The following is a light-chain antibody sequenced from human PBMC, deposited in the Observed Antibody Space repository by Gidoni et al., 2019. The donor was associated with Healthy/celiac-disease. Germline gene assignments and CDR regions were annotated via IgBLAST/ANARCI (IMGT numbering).Light chain of an antibody. CDR1: SANIVSNT. J-gene: IGLJ3*02. CDR2: SNK. CDR3: AAWADSLNGQGWV. V-gene: IGLV1-44*01. Sequence: QSVLTQPPSASGTPGQRVTNSCSGSSANIVSNTVNWYQQPPGTAPKLLIYSNKQRPSGVPDRFSGSKSGTSASLAISGLQSEDEADYYCAAWADSLNGQGWVFGGGTKLTVL.